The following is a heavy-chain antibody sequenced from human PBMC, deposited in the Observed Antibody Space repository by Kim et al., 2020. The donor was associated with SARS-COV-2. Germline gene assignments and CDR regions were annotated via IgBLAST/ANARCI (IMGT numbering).Heavy chain of an antibody. Sequence: EDSVKGRFSISRDNSKNTLYLQMDSVRGEDTGVYYCARESHSSGHAGSCDLWGHGTTVTVSS. J-gene: IGHJ6*02. D-gene: IGHD3-22*01. CDR3: ARESHSSGHAGSCDL. V-gene: IGHV3-30*01.